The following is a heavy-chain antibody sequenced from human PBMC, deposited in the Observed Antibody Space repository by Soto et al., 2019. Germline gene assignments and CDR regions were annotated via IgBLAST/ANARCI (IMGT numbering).Heavy chain of an antibody. Sequence: PSETLSLTCTVSGGSISSSSYYWGWIRQPPGKGLEWIGSIYYSGSTYYNPSLKSRVTISVDTSKNQFSLKLSSVTAADTAVYYFARRPSQLPPHFDYWGQGTPVTGS. CDR3: ARRPSQLPPHFDY. CDR1: GGSISSSSYY. CDR2: IYYSGST. D-gene: IGHD2-2*01. V-gene: IGHV4-39*01. J-gene: IGHJ4*02.